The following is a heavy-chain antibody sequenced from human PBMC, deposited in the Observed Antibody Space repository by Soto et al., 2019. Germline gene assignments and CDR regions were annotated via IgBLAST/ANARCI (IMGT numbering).Heavy chain of an antibody. Sequence: QVQLQESGPGLVKPSETLSLTCTVSGGSISSYYWSWIRQPPGKGLEWIGYIYYSGSTNYNPSLKSRVTISVDTSKNQFSLKLSSVTAADTAVYYCARVTPTGIAVAGFDYWGQGTLVTVSS. CDR1: GGSISSYY. V-gene: IGHV4-59*01. J-gene: IGHJ4*02. CDR3: ARVTPTGIAVAGFDY. D-gene: IGHD6-19*01. CDR2: IYYSGST.